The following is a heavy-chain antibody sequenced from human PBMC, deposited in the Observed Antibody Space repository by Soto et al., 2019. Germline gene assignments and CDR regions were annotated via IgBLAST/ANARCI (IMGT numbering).Heavy chain of an antibody. CDR2: ISNDGSHK. D-gene: IGHD6-13*01. CDR1: GFTFSSHA. Sequence: VQLVESGGGVVQPGRSLRLSCAASGFTFSSHAMHWVRQAPGKGLEWVTVISNDGSHKFYADSVKGRFSISRDNSKSTLYLQMNSLGTDDTAVYYCAKDGGAGSVDYWGLGALVTVSS. V-gene: IGHV3-30*18. J-gene: IGHJ4*02. CDR3: AKDGGAGSVDY.